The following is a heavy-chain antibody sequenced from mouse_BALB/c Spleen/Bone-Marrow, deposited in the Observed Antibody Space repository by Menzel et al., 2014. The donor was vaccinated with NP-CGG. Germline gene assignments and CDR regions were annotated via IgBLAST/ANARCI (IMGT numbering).Heavy chain of an antibody. Sequence: QVQLQQSGAELVKPGASVKLSRKASGYTFTSYYMYWVKRRPGQGLEWFGEINPSNGGTNFNEKFKNKATLTVDKSSSTAYMQLSSLTSEDSAVYYCSRGRRDALDYWGQGTSVTVSS. V-gene: IGHV1S81*02. J-gene: IGHJ4*01. CDR2: INPSNGGT. CDR3: SRGRRDALDY. CDR1: GYTFTSYY.